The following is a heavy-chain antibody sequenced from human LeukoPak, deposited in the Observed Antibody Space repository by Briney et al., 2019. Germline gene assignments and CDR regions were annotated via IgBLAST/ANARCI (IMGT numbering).Heavy chain of an antibody. V-gene: IGHV1-2*02. CDR3: ARIPSDASFDI. CDR1: GYTFTGYY. CDR2: INPNSGGT. D-gene: IGHD2-21*02. J-gene: IGHJ3*02. Sequence: ASVKVSCKASGYTFTGYYMHWVLQAPGQGLEWMGWINPNSGGTNYAQRFQGRVTMTRDTSISTAYMELSRLRSDDTAVYYCARIPSDASFDIWGQGTMVTVSS.